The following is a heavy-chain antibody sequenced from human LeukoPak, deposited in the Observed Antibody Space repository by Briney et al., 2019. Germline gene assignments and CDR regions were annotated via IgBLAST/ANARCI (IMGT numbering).Heavy chain of an antibody. D-gene: IGHD2/OR15-2a*01. J-gene: IGHJ4*02. V-gene: IGHV4-59*08. Sequence: SETLSLTCTVSGGSISSYYWSWIRQPPGKGLEWIGYIYYSGSTNYNPSLKSRVTISVDTSKNRFSLKLSSVTAADTAVYYCARHLSSYYFDYWGQGTLVTVSS. CDR3: ARHLSSYYFDY. CDR1: GGSISSYY. CDR2: IYYSGST.